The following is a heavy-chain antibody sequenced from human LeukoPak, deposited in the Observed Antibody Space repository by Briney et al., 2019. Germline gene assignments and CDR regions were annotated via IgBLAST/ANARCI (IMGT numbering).Heavy chain of an antibody. V-gene: IGHV1-3*01. CDR1: GYTFTSYA. Sequence: ASVKVSCKASGYTFTSYAMHWVRQAPGQRLEWMGWINGGNGNTKYSQKLQGRVTITRDTSASTAYMELRSLRSENTAVFYCARGPPRLNWFDPWGQGTLVTVSS. D-gene: IGHD6-25*01. CDR2: INGGNGNT. J-gene: IGHJ5*02. CDR3: ARGPPRLNWFDP.